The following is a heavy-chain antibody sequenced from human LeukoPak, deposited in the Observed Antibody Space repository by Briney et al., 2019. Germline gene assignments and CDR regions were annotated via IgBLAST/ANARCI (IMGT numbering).Heavy chain of an antibody. CDR2: IYYSGST. Sequence: SETLSLTCTVSGGSISSSSYYWGWIRQPPGKGLEWIGSIYYSGSTYYNPSLKSRVTISVDTSKNQFSLKLSSVTAADTAVYYCASLYGSGVQGAFDIWGQGTMVTVSS. D-gene: IGHD3-10*01. J-gene: IGHJ3*02. CDR1: GGSISSSSYY. V-gene: IGHV4-39*01. CDR3: ASLYGSGVQGAFDI.